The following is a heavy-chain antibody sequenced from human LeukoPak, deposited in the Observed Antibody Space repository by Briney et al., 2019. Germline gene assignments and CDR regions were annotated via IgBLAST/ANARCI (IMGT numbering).Heavy chain of an antibody. CDR3: ATDYYVSSGLGNAFDI. J-gene: IGHJ3*02. V-gene: IGHV4-59*01. Sequence: SETLSLTCTVSGGSISSYYWSWIRQPPGKGLEWIGYIYYSGSTNYNPSLKSRVTISVDTSKNQFSLKLSSVTAADTAVYYCATDYYVSSGLGNAFDIWGQGTMVTVSS. CDR1: GGSISSYY. D-gene: IGHD3-22*01. CDR2: IYYSGST.